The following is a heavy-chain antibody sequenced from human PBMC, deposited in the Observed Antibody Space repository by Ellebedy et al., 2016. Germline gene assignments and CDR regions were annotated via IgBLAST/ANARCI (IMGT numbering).Heavy chain of an antibody. Sequence: SETLSLTCSVSGGSFSSYYWSWLRQPPGKGLEWIGYTKYDGSVNYNPSLKSRVTLSTDMSKNQFSLRLISVTAADTAVYYCASSDKYDSSWFFGSSWGQGTLVTVSS. J-gene: IGHJ5*02. CDR3: ASSDKYDSSWFFGSS. V-gene: IGHV4-59*01. D-gene: IGHD6-13*01. CDR1: GGSFSSYY. CDR2: TKYDGSV.